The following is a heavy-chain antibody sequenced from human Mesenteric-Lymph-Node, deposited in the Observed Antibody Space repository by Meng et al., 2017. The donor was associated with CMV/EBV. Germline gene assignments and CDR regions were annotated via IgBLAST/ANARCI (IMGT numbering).Heavy chain of an antibody. V-gene: IGHV1-2*02. Sequence: ASVKVSCKTSGYTANGYYIHWVRQAPGQGLEWMGWIDPNSGGTNYAQTFQGRVTMTRDTSITTLFMELRGLRADDTAVYYCARDSYRGTYSDIDYWGQGTLVTVSS. D-gene: IGHD1-26*01. CDR1: GYTANGYY. CDR2: IDPNSGGT. CDR3: ARDSYRGTYSDIDY. J-gene: IGHJ4*02.